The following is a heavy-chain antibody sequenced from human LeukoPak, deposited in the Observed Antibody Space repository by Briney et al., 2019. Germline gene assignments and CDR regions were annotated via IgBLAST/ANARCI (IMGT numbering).Heavy chain of an antibody. V-gene: IGHV4-39*01. J-gene: IGHJ4*01. CDR1: GGSISSSTFY. CDR2: IYYSGST. CDR3: ARHMTLSAPWDY. Sequence: SETLSLTCTVSGGSISSSTFYWGWIRQPPGKGLEWIGTIYYSGSTFYNPSLKSRVTISVDTSKNQFSLKLSSVTAADTAVYYCARHMTLSAPWDYWGHGTLVTVSS. D-gene: IGHD3-16*01.